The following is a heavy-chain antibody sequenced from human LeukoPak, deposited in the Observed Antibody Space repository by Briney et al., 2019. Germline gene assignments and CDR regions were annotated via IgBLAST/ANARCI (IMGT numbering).Heavy chain of an antibody. Sequence: PSETLSLTCTVSGGSISSSSYYWGWIRQPPGKGLEWIGSIYYSGSTYCNPSLKSRVTISVDTSKNQFSLKLSSVTAADTAVYYCARGRGYSYGPNWFDPWGQGTLVTVSS. CDR1: GGSISSSSYY. J-gene: IGHJ5*02. CDR2: IYYSGST. V-gene: IGHV4-39*07. CDR3: ARGRGYSYGPNWFDP. D-gene: IGHD5-18*01.